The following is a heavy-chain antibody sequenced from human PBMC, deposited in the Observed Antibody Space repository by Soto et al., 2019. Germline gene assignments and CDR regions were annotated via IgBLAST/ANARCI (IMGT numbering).Heavy chain of an antibody. CDR2: IVVGSGNT. CDR1: GFTFTSSA. CDR3: AASDCSSTSCYEKGYYGMDV. V-gene: IGHV1-58*01. D-gene: IGHD2-2*01. Sequence: SVKVSCNASGFTFTSSAVQWVRQARGQRLEWIGWIVVGSGNTNYAQKFQERVTITRDMSTSTAYMELSSLRSEDTAVYYCAASDCSSTSCYEKGYYGMDVWGQGTTVTVSS. J-gene: IGHJ6*02.